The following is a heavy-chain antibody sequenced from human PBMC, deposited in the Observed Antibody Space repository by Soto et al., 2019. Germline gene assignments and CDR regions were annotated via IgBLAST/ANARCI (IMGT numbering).Heavy chain of an antibody. D-gene: IGHD3-22*01. CDR3: ARGAYYYDSSGTFDY. CDR2: INPNSGGT. V-gene: IGHV1-2*02. J-gene: IGHJ4*02. CDR1: GYTFTGYY. Sequence: ASVKVSCKASGYTFTGYYMHWLRQAPGQGLEWMGWINPNSGGTNYAQKFQGRVTMTRDTSISTAYMELSRLRSDDTAVYYCARGAYYYDSSGTFDYWGQGTLVTVSS.